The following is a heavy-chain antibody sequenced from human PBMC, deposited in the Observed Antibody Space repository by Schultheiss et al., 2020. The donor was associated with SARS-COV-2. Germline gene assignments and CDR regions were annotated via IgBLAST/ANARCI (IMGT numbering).Heavy chain of an antibody. CDR1: GFTFSSYD. V-gene: IGHV3-13*05. J-gene: IGHJ6*02. D-gene: IGHD2-2*01. Sequence: GESLKISCAASGFTFSSYDMHWVRQATGKGLEWVSAIGTAGDPYYPGSVKGRFTISRDNAKNSLYLQMNSLRAEDTAVYYCARGVVVRSMDVWGQGTTVTVSS. CDR2: IGTAGDP. CDR3: ARGVVVRSMDV.